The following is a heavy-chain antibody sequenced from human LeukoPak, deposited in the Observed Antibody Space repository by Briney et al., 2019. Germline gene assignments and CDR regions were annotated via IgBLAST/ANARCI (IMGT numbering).Heavy chain of an antibody. D-gene: IGHD2-8*01. J-gene: IGHJ6*03. CDR1: GYTFTSYY. CDR3: ARVGREVLMVYAIGIPYYYYYMDV. V-gene: IGHV1-46*01. Sequence: ASVKVSCKASGYTFTSYYMHWVRQAPGQGLEWMGIINPSGGSTSYAQKFQGRVTITTDESTSTAYMELSSLRSEDTAVYYCARVGREVLMVYAIGIPYYYYYMDVWGKGTTVTVSS. CDR2: INPSGGST.